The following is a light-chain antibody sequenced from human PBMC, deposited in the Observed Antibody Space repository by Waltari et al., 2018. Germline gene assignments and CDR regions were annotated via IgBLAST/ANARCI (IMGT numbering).Light chain of an antibody. Sequence: QSALTQPASVSGSPGQSITISCTGASSDVGRYNYVSWYQQYPGTAPKLIIYDVSNRPSGVSTRISGSKSGNTASLTISGLQAEDEADYYCSSYTSSSTLVFGGGTKLTVL. V-gene: IGLV2-14*03. CDR2: DVS. J-gene: IGLJ3*02. CDR1: SSDVGRYNY. CDR3: SSYTSSSTLV.